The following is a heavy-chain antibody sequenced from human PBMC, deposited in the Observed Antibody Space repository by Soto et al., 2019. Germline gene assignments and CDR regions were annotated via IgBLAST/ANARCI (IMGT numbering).Heavy chain of an antibody. CDR1: GLTFSDYA. D-gene: IGHD6-13*01. J-gene: IGHJ5*02. Sequence: GGSLRLSCAASGLTFSDYAMTWVRQAPGKGLDWVASISGSGFTPYYAASVKGRFTISRDNSKNMVYLQMNSLRVEDTAIYYCVNSDSTSAPWGQGSLVTVSS. CDR2: ISGSGFTP. V-gene: IGHV3-23*01. CDR3: VNSDSTSAP.